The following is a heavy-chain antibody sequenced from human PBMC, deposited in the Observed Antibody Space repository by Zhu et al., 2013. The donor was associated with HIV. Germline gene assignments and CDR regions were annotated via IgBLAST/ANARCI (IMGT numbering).Heavy chain of an antibody. CDR3: ATFTTRERWFDP. D-gene: IGHD1-1*01. V-gene: IGHV1-18*01. CDR2: ISGYNGNT. J-gene: IGHJ5*02. CDR1: GYTFRSHG. Sequence: QVHLVQSGAEVTKSGASVKVSCKASGYTFRSHGISWVRQAPGQGPEWMGWISGYNGNTNYAQKFQGRVTMTIDTSTSTAYMELRSLRSDDTAVYYCATFTTRERWFDPWGQGTLVTVSS.